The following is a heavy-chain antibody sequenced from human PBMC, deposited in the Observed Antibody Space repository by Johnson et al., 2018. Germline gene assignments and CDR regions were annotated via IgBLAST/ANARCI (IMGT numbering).Heavy chain of an antibody. D-gene: IGHD5-24*01. CDR3: ANTHVEMATIGGAFEI. Sequence: QVQLVQSGGGVVQPGRSLRLSCAASGFTFSSYGMHWVRQAPGKGLEWVAVISYDGSNKYYADSVKGRFPISRDNSKNTLSLQMNRMRAADSAVYYCANTHVEMATIGGAFEIWGQGTMGTVSS. V-gene: IGHV3-30*18. J-gene: IGHJ3*02. CDR1: GFTFSSYG. CDR2: ISYDGSNK.